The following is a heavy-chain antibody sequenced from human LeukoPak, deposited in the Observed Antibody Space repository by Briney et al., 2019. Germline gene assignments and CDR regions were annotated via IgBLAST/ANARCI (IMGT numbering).Heavy chain of an antibody. Sequence: ASVKVSCKASGYTFTGYYMHWVRQAPGQGLEWMGWINPNSGGTNYAQKFQGRVTMTRDTSISTAYMELSRLRSDDTAVYYCARVDSSTVTTGAFDPWGQGTLVTVSS. CDR3: ARVDSSTVTTGAFDP. D-gene: IGHD4-17*01. V-gene: IGHV1-2*02. J-gene: IGHJ5*02. CDR1: GYTFTGYY. CDR2: INPNSGGT.